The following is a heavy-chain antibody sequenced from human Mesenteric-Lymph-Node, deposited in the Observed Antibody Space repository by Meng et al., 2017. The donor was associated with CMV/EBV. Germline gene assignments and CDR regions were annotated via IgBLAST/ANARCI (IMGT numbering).Heavy chain of an antibody. V-gene: IGHV3-11*04. CDR1: GFNFDDYG. CDR3: ARDPDGPNSSNYFDS. Sequence: GESLKISCAASGFNFDDYGMSWVRQAPGKGLEWVSYISSSGSTIYYADSVKGRFTISRDNAKNSLYLQMNSLRAEDTAVYYCARDPDGPNSSNYFDSWGQGILVTVSS. D-gene: IGHD2/OR15-2a*01. CDR2: ISSSGSTI. J-gene: IGHJ4*02.